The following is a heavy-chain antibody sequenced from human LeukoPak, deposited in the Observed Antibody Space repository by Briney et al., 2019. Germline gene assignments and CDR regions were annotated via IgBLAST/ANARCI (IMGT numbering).Heavy chain of an antibody. D-gene: IGHD7-27*01. CDR2: ISSSSSTI. CDR1: GFTFSSYS. Sequence: GGSLRLSCAASGFTFSSYSMNWVRQAPGKGLEWVSYISSSSSTIYYADSVKGRFTISRDNAKNSLYLQMNSLRAEDTALYHCARVGPNWGFKENFDFWGQGTLVTVSS. CDR3: ARVGPNWGFKENFDF. V-gene: IGHV3-48*04. J-gene: IGHJ4*02.